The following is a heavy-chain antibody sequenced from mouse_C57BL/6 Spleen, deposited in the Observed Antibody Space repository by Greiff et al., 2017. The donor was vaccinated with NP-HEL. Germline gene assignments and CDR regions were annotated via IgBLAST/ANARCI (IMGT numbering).Heavy chain of an antibody. Sequence: EVNVVESGGGLVKPGGSLKLSCAASGFTFSDYGMHWVRQAPEKGLEWVAYISSGSSTIYYADTVKGRFTISRDNAKNTLFLQMTSLRSEDTAMYYCARAVRDAMDYWGQGTSVTVSS. CDR1: GFTFSDYG. V-gene: IGHV5-17*01. CDR3: ARAVRDAMDY. CDR2: ISSGSSTI. J-gene: IGHJ4*01.